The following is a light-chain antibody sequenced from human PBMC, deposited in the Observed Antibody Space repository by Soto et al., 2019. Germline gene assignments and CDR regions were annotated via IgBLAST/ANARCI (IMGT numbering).Light chain of an antibody. CDR3: QQYYSTPLT. Sequence: DIVMTQSPDSLAVSLGERATINCKSSQSVLYSSNNKNYLAWYQQKPGQPPKLLIYWASTRESGVPDRFSGNESRTDFTLTISSLQAEDVAVYYCQQYYSTPLTFGGGTKVEIK. V-gene: IGKV4-1*01. J-gene: IGKJ4*01. CDR1: QSVLYSSNNKNY. CDR2: WAS.